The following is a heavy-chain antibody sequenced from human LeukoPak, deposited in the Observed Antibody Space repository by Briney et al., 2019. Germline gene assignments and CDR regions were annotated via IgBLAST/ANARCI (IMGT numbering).Heavy chain of an antibody. D-gene: IGHD3-10*01. V-gene: IGHV4-39*07. Sequence: SETLSLTCTVSGGSIRSSSYYWGWIRQPPGKGLEWIGSIYFTGNTYYNPSLKTRVTISVDTSKNQFSLKLSSVTAADTAVYYCARGRGEGRGISMVRGVRAPSYNWFDPWGHGTLVIVSS. CDR2: IYFTGNT. CDR1: GGSIRSSSYY. CDR3: ARGRGEGRGISMVRGVRAPSYNWFDP. J-gene: IGHJ5*02.